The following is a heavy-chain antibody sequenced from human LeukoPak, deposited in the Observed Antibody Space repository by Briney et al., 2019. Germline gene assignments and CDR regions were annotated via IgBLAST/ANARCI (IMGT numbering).Heavy chain of an antibody. D-gene: IGHD5-18*01. V-gene: IGHV5-51*01. Sequence: GESLKISCKGSGYSFTSYWIGWVRQMPGKGLEWMGIIYPGDSDTRYSPSFQGQVTISADKSISTAYLQWSSLKASDTAMYYCAAPKRGYSYPNAFDIWGQGTMVTVSS. CDR2: IYPGDSDT. CDR3: AAPKRGYSYPNAFDI. CDR1: GYSFTSYW. J-gene: IGHJ3*02.